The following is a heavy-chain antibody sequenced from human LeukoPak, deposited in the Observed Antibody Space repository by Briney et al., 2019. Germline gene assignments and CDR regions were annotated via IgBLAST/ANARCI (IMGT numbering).Heavy chain of an antibody. CDR3: AKAALAAAGTRPYYFDY. J-gene: IGHJ4*02. CDR1: GFTFDDYA. D-gene: IGHD6-13*01. Sequence: PGGSLRLSCAASGFTFDDYATHWVRQAPGKGLEWVSGISWNSGSIGYADSVKGRFTISRDNAKNSLYLQMNSLRAEDTALYYCAKAALAAAGTRPYYFDYWGQGTLVTVSS. V-gene: IGHV3-9*01. CDR2: ISWNSGSI.